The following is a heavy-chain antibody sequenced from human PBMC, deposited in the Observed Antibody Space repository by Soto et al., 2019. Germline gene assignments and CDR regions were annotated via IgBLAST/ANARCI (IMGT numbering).Heavy chain of an antibody. CDR1: GDALTSYA. CDR3: AREIYGDYDPEGY. V-gene: IGHV1-3*01. CDR2: INAGNGNT. J-gene: IGHJ4*02. Sequence: ASVKVSCKDSGDALTSYAMHWVRQAPGQRLEWMGWINAGNGNTKYSQKFQGRVTITRDTSASTAYMELSSLRSEDTAVYYCAREIYGDYDPEGYWGQGTLVTVSS. D-gene: IGHD4-17*01.